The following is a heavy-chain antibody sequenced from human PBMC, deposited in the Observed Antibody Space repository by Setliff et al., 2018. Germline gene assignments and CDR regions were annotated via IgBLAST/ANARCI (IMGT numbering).Heavy chain of an antibody. V-gene: IGHV1-69*05. CDR1: GGTFTNYG. J-gene: IGHJ6*03. Sequence: ASVKVSCKASGGTFTNYGVSWMRQAPGQGLEWMGGTIPLFGTTDYAQKFHGRLTIITDESTSAASMELTSLTSDDTAVYYCAREGVDTRSSTDYRYYMDVWGKGTTVTVSS. CDR3: AREGVDTRSSTDYRYYMDV. D-gene: IGHD5-18*01. CDR2: TIPLFGTT.